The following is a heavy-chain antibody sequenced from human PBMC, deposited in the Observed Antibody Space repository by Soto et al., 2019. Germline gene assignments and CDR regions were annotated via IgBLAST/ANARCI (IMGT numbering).Heavy chain of an antibody. Sequence: GSLRLSCAASGFTFIDYYMSWIRQAPGKGLEWVSYISSSGSTIYYADSVKGRFTISRDNAKNSLYLQMNSLRAEDTAVYYCARDAQDIVLVPAAATVDYWGQGTLVTVSS. J-gene: IGHJ4*02. CDR1: GFTFIDYY. D-gene: IGHD2-2*01. V-gene: IGHV3-11*01. CDR2: ISSSGSTI. CDR3: ARDAQDIVLVPAAATVDY.